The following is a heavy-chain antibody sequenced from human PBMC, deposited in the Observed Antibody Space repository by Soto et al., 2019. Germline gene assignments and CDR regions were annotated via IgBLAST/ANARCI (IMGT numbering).Heavy chain of an antibody. D-gene: IGHD6-13*01. J-gene: IGHJ4*02. Sequence: EVQLVQSGAEVKKPGESLRISCKGSGYSFTSYWISWVRQMPGKGLEWMGRIDPSDSYTSHSPSFQGHVTISADKSISTAYLQWSSLKASDTAIYYCVRHYSSNEYDYWGQGTLVTVSS. CDR3: VRHYSSNEYDY. CDR1: GYSFTSYW. V-gene: IGHV5-10-1*01. CDR2: IDPSDSYT.